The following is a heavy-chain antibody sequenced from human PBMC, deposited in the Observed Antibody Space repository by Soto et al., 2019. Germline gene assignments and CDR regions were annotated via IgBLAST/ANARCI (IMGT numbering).Heavy chain of an antibody. CDR2: IIPMLGIA. J-gene: IGHJ5*02. V-gene: IGHV1-69*02. Sequence: QVQLVQSGAEVKKPGSSVKVSCKASGGTVSSYTISWVRQAPGQGLEWMGRIIPMLGIANYAQKFQGRVTIPADKSPSAAYLEMRSRGSEDTGVYCGPSIWLDLWGRVTLV. CDR1: GGTVSSYT. CDR3: PSIWLDL.